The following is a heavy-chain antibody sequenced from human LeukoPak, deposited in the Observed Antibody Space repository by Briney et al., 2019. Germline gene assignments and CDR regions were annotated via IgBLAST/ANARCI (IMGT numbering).Heavy chain of an antibody. Sequence: GGSLRLSCAASGFTFSSYWMSWVRQAPGKGLEWVANIKKDGSEKYYVDSVKGRFTVSRDNAKKSLYLQMNSLRAEDTAVYYCARHLSGVTGHTYGRGIDYWGQGTLVTVSS. V-gene: IGHV3-7*01. D-gene: IGHD5-18*01. CDR3: ARHLSGVTGHTYGRGIDY. J-gene: IGHJ4*02. CDR1: GFTFSSYW. CDR2: IKKDGSEK.